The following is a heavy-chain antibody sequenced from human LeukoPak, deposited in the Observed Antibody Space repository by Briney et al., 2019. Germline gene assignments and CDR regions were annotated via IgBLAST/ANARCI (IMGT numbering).Heavy chain of an antibody. V-gene: IGHV4-59*11. CDR2: IYYSGST. J-gene: IGHJ5*02. CDR3: ARDRRGTTGNWFDP. Sequence: PSETLSLTCTVSGGSISSHYWSWIRQPPGKGLEWIGYIYYSGSTNYSPSLKSRVTISVDTSKNQFSLKLSSVTAADTAVYYCARDRRGTTGNWFDPWGQGTLVTVSS. D-gene: IGHD1-26*01. CDR1: GGSISSHY.